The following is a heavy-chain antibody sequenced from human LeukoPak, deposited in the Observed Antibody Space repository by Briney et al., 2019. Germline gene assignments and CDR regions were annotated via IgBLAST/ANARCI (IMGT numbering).Heavy chain of an antibody. D-gene: IGHD3-22*01. CDR2: ISYDGSNK. CDR3: ATNPAENYYYDSSGYRRDY. CDR1: GFTFSSYG. Sequence: PGGSLRLSCAASGFTFSSYGMHWVRQAPGKGLEWVAVISYDGSNKYYADSVKGRFTISRDNSKNTLYLQMNSLRAEDAAVYYCATNPAENYYYDSSGYRRDYWGQGTLVTVSS. J-gene: IGHJ4*02. V-gene: IGHV3-30*03.